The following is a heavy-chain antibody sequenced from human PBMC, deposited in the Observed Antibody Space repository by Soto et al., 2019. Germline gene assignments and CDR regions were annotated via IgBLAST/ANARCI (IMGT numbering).Heavy chain of an antibody. Sequence: GYLRLSCAASGFTVSSNYMSWVRQAPGKGLEWVSVIYSGGSTYYADSVKGRFTISRDNSKNTLYLQMNSLRAEDTAVYYCARDQIFDYWGQGTLVTVSS. CDR2: IYSGGST. CDR3: ARDQIFDY. CDR1: GFTVSSNY. J-gene: IGHJ4*02. V-gene: IGHV3-53*01.